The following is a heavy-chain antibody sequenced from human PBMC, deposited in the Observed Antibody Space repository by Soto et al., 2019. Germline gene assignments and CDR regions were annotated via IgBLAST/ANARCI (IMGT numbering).Heavy chain of an antibody. CDR1: GGSFSGDY. Sequence: SSPLSLTCTIYGGSFSGDYWSWRRQPPGEGLEWGGKLNHSGSTNYSPSLQRRVSISVDTSKDKFSLNLSSVTAADTAVYDCASGKTRRARPSLRYYYYGLDVWGQETTVTVSS. J-gene: IGHJ6*02. V-gene: IGHV4-34*01. CDR2: LNHSGST. D-gene: IGHD3-16*01. CDR3: ASGKTRRARPSLRYYYYGLDV.